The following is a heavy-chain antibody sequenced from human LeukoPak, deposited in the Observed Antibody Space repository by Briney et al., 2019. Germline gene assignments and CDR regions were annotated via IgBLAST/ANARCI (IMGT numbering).Heavy chain of an antibody. V-gene: IGHV1-46*01. J-gene: IGHJ3*02. CDR1: GYTFTSYY. D-gene: IGHD3-22*01. Sequence: ASVKVSCKASGYTFTSYYMHWVRQAPGQGLEWMGIINPSGGSTSYAQKFQSRVTMTRDMSTSTVYMELSSLRSEDTAVYYCARDLEYYYDSSGYRLDDAFDIWGQGTMVTVSS. CDR3: ARDLEYYYDSSGYRLDDAFDI. CDR2: INPSGGST.